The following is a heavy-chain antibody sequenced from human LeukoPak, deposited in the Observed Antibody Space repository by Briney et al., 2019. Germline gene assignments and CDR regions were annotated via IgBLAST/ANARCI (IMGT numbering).Heavy chain of an antibody. CDR1: GFTFSSYG. J-gene: IGHJ3*02. D-gene: IGHD1-26*01. CDR2: IWSDGSNK. Sequence: GGSLRLSCAASGFTFSSYGMHWVRQAPGKGLEWVAVIWSDGSNKYYADSVKGRFTISRDNSKNTLYLQMNSLRAEDTAVYYCAVVGADDAFDIWGQGTMVTVSS. V-gene: IGHV3-33*08. CDR3: AVVGADDAFDI.